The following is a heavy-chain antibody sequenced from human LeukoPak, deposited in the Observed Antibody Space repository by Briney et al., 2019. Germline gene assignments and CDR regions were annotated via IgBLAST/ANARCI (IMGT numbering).Heavy chain of an antibody. CDR1: GFTFSSYS. D-gene: IGHD2-15*01. V-gene: IGHV3-21*01. CDR3: ARSKYCSGGSCYSGDY. Sequence: PGGSLRLSCAASGFTFSSYSMNWVRQAPGKGLEWVSSISSSSSYIYYADSVKGRFTISRDNAKNLLYLQMNSLRAEDTAVYYCARSKYCSGGSCYSGDYXGQGTXXXVSS. CDR2: ISSSSSYI. J-gene: IGHJ4*02.